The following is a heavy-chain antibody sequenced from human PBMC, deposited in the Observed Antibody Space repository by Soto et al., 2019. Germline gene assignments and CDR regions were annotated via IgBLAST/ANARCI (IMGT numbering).Heavy chain of an antibody. D-gene: IGHD3-10*01. CDR1: GFTFSSYS. Sequence: GGSLRLSCAASGFTFSSYSMNWVRQAPGKGLEWVSSISSSSSYIYYADSVKGRFTISRDNAKNSLYLQMNSLRAEDTAVYYCARDLAPGYYHNWFDPWGKGTLVTVSS. J-gene: IGHJ5*02. CDR2: ISSSSSYI. V-gene: IGHV3-21*01. CDR3: ARDLAPGYYHNWFDP.